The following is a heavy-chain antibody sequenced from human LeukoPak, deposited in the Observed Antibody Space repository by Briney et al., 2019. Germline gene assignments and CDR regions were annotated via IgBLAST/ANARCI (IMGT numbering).Heavy chain of an antibody. D-gene: IGHD3-9*01. V-gene: IGHV3-33*01. CDR3: ARAESLYDILTGYYTPFDY. Sequence: GRSLRLSCAASGFTFSTYGMHWVRPAPGKGRECVVVKWYDGSNKYYADSVQGRFTISRDNSKNTLYLQMNSLRAEDTAVYYCARAESLYDILTGYYTPFDYWGQGTLVTVSS. CDR1: GFTFSTYG. J-gene: IGHJ4*02. CDR2: KWYDGSNK.